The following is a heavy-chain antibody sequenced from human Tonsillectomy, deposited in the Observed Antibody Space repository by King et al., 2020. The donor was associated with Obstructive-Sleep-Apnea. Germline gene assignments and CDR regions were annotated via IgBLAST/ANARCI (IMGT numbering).Heavy chain of an antibody. V-gene: IGHV4-34*01. Sequence: VQLQQWGAGLLKPSETLSLTCAVYGGSFSGYHWRWIRQPPGKGLEWIGEINHSGSTNHNPSLKSRVTISVETSKNQSSLKLSSVTAADTAVYYCARGPAFLTGLSSCAFDIWGQGTMVTVSS. CDR2: INHSGST. CDR3: ARGPAFLTGLSSCAFDI. CDR1: GGSFSGYH. D-gene: IGHD3-9*01. J-gene: IGHJ3*02.